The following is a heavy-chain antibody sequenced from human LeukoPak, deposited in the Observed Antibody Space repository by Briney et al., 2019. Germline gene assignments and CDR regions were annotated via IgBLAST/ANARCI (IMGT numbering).Heavy chain of an antibody. CDR2: ISGSSSYI. Sequence: GGSLRLSCAASGFTFSSYSLNWVRQAPGKGLEWVSSISGSSSYIYYADSVKGRFTISRDNAKNTLYLQMNSLRAEDTAIYYCARDVGEYQILGFDYWGQGTLVTVSS. CDR1: GFTFSSYS. J-gene: IGHJ4*02. CDR3: ARDVGEYQILGFDY. D-gene: IGHD3-10*01. V-gene: IGHV3-21*01.